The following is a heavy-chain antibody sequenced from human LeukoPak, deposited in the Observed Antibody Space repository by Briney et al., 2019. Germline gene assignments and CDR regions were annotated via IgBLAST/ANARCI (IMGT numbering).Heavy chain of an antibody. V-gene: IGHV4-34*01. CDR3: ARDVRYRDFWSGYYFYYMDV. CDR2: INHSGST. D-gene: IGHD3-3*01. Sequence: PSETLSLTCAVYGGSFSGYYWSWIRQPPGKGLGWIGGINHSGSTTYNPSLKSRVTISVDTSKNPFSLKLSSVTAADTAVYYCARDVRYRDFWSGYYFYYMDVWGKGTTVTVSS. J-gene: IGHJ6*03. CDR1: GGSFSGYY.